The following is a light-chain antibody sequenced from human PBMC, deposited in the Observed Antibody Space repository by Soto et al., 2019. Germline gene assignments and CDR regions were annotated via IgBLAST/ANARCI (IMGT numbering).Light chain of an antibody. CDR1: QSVSSY. J-gene: IGKJ1*01. CDR2: DAA. V-gene: IGKV3-11*01. CDR3: QQRSNWPRT. Sequence: EIVLTQSPATLSLSPGERATLSCRASQSVSSYLAWYQQKPGRAPRLLIYDAANRATGIPARFSGSGSGTDFTLTTSSLEPEDFAVYYCQQRSNWPRTFGQGTKVEIK.